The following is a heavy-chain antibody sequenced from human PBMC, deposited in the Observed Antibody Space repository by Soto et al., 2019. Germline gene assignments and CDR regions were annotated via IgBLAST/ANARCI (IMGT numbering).Heavy chain of an antibody. D-gene: IGHD4-4*01. CDR3: ARDGDGRMTTNPYYYNGMDV. J-gene: IGHJ6*02. Sequence: PSETLSPTCTLSGGSLGRDYWSWVREPPGKVLEWIGYVFYTGRANYNAPLKSRVSISLDTSNYQFSLKLSSVTAADTAVYYCARDGDGRMTTNPYYYNGMDVWGPATTVTASS. CDR2: VFYTGRA. V-gene: IGHV4-59*01. CDR1: GGSLGRDY.